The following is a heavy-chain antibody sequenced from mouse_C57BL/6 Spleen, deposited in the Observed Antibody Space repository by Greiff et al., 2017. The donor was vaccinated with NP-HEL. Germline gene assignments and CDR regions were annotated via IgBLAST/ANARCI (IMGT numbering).Heavy chain of an antibody. D-gene: IGHD1-1*01. CDR2: IYPRDGST. CDR1: GYTFTSYD. Sequence: VMLVESGPELVKPGASVKLSCKASGYTFTSYDINWVKQRPGQGLEWIGWIYPRDGSTKYNEKFKGKATLTVDTSSSTAYMELHSLTSEDSAVYFCARSGYYGSSRYFDVWGTGTTVTVSS. J-gene: IGHJ1*03. V-gene: IGHV1-85*01. CDR3: ARSGYYGSSRYFDV.